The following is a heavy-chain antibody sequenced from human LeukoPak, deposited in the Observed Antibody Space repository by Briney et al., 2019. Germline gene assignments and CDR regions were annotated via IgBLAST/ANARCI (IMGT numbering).Heavy chain of an antibody. Sequence: SETLSLTCTVSGGSISSYYWSWIRQPPGKGLEWIGYIYYSGSTNYNPSLKSRVTISVDTSKNQFSLKLSSETAADTAVYYCARGLVVVDYFVDYYYMDVWGKGTTVTVSS. CDR2: IYYSGST. D-gene: IGHD2-2*01. V-gene: IGHV4-59*01. CDR1: GGSISSYY. J-gene: IGHJ6*03. CDR3: ARGLVVVDYFVDYYYMDV.